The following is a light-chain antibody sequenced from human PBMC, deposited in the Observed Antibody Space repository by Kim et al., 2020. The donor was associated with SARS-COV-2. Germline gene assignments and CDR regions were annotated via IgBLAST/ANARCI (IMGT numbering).Light chain of an antibody. J-gene: IGLJ2*01. CDR1: ELGDKY. Sequence: SYELTQPPSVSVSPGQTASITCSGDELGDKYACWYQQKPGQSPILVIYQDIKRPSGIPERFSGSTSGNTATLTISATQAMDEADYYCQAWDSTTENVVFGGGTQLTVL. V-gene: IGLV3-1*01. CDR3: QAWDSTTENVV. CDR2: QDI.